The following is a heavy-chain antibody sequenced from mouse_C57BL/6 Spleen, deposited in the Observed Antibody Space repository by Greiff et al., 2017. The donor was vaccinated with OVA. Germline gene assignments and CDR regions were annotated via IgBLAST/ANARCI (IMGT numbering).Heavy chain of an antibody. CDR3: TRSNPIDGSSYDYFDY. J-gene: IGHJ2*01. CDR2: ISSGGDYI. Sequence: EVKLQESGEGLVKPGGSLKLSCAASGFTFSSYAMSWVRQTPEKRLEWVAYISSGGDYIYYADTVKGRFTISRDNARNTLYLQMSSLKSEDTAMYYCTRSNPIDGSSYDYFDYWGQGTTLTVSS. V-gene: IGHV5-9-1*02. D-gene: IGHD1-1*01. CDR1: GFTFSSYA.